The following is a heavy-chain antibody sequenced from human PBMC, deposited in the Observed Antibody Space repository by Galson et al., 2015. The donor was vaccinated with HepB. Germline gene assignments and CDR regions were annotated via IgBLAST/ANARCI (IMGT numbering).Heavy chain of an antibody. D-gene: IGHD3-22*01. CDR2: ISAYNGNT. J-gene: IGHJ5*02. CDR3: ARDPRRWYYDSSGYYLGWFDP. CDR1: GYTFTSYG. Sequence: SVKVSCKASGYTFTSYGISWLRQAPGQGLEWMGWISAYNGNTNYAQKLQGRVTMTTDTSTSTAYMELRSLRSDDTAVYYCARDPRRWYYDSSGYYLGWFDPWGQGTLVTVSS. V-gene: IGHV1-18*01.